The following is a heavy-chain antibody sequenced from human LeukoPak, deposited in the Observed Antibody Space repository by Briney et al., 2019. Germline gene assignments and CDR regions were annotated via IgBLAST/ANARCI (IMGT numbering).Heavy chain of an antibody. CDR2: ISAYNGNT. V-gene: IGHV1-18*01. Sequence: ASVKVSCKASGYTFTSYDINWVRQATGQGLEWMGWISAYNGNTNYAQKLRGRVTMTTDTSTSTAYMELRSLRSDDTAVYYCARGPPVSNWFDPWGQGTLVTVSS. CDR3: ARGPPVSNWFDP. CDR1: GYTFTSYD. J-gene: IGHJ5*02.